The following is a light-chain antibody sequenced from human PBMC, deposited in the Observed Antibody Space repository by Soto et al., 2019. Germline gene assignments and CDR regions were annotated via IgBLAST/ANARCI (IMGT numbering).Light chain of an antibody. V-gene: IGKV3-20*01. CDR3: QQYGRAPIT. Sequence: EIVLTQSPATLSLSPGERATISCRASQSVSSSYLAWYQQKPGQAPRLLIYGASSRATGIPDRFIGSGSGTDFTLTISRLEPEDFAVYACQQYGRAPITFGQGTRLEIK. CDR1: QSVSSSY. J-gene: IGKJ5*01. CDR2: GAS.